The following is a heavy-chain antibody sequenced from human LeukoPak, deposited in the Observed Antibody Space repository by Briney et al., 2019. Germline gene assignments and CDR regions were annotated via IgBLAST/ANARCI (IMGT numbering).Heavy chain of an antibody. Sequence: PGGSLRLSCAASGFTFSSYSMNWVRQAPGKGLEWVSSISSSSSYMYYADSVKGRFTVSRDNAKNSLYLQMNSLRAEDTAVYYCARDMGSGYFDYWGQGTLVTVSS. V-gene: IGHV3-21*01. J-gene: IGHJ4*02. CDR3: ARDMGSGYFDY. CDR2: ISSSSSYM. D-gene: IGHD1-26*01. CDR1: GFTFSSYS.